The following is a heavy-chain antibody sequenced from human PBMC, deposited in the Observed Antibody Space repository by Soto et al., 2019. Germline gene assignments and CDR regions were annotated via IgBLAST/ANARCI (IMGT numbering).Heavy chain of an antibody. D-gene: IGHD1-7*01. J-gene: IGHJ6*03. CDR3: ARGTLSTGTSYYMDV. CDR1: GFTFDDYG. CDR2: INWNGGST. V-gene: IGHV3-20*01. Sequence: GGSLRLSCAASGFTFDDYGMSWVRQAPGKGLEWVSGINWNGGSTGYADSVKGRFTISRDNAKNSLYLQMNSLRAEDTALYHCARGTLSTGTSYYMDVWGKGTTVTVSS.